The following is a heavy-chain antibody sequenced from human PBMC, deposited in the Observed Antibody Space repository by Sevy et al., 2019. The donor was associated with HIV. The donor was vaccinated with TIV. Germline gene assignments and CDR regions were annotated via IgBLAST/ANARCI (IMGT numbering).Heavy chain of an antibody. J-gene: IGHJ6*02. D-gene: IGHD3-3*01. V-gene: IGHV3-74*01. Sequence: GGSLRLSCAASGFTFSSHWMFWVRQAPGKGLVWVSHINSHGTITNYADSVKGRFTISRDNAKNTVYLQINSLRAEDTAVYYCARGQVLRCLEWLSYGMDVWGQGTTVTVSS. CDR3: ARGQVLRCLEWLSYGMDV. CDR2: INSHGTIT. CDR1: GFTFSSHW.